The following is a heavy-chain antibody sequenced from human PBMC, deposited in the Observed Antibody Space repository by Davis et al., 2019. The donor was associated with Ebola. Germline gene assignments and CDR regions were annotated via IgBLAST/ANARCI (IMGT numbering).Heavy chain of an antibody. V-gene: IGHV3-21*01. CDR3: ARDHFEYSSSSGEDYFDY. D-gene: IGHD6-6*01. Sequence: GESLKISCAASGFTFSSYSMNWVRQAPGKGLEWVSSISSSSSYIYYADSVKGRFTISRDNAKNSLYLQMNSLRAEDTAVYYCARDHFEYSSSSGEDYFDYWGQGTLVTVSS. CDR2: ISSSSSYI. CDR1: GFTFSSYS. J-gene: IGHJ4*02.